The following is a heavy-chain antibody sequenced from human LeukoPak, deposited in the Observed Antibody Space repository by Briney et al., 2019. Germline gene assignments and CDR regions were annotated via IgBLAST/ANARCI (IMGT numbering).Heavy chain of an antibody. J-gene: IGHJ6*02. CDR3: AGGYYSSYYYGMDV. CDR1: GFTVSSNY. Sequence: GGSLRLSCAASGFTVSSNYMSWVRQAPGKGLEWVSVIFSGGNIYYADSVKGRFTISRDNSKNMLYLQMNSLRAEDTVVYFCAGGYYSSYYYGMDVWGQGTTVTVSS. V-gene: IGHV3-53*01. D-gene: IGHD3-22*01. CDR2: IFSGGNI.